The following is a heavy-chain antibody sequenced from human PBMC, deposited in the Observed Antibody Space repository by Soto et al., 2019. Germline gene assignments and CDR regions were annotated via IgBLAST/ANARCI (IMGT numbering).Heavy chain of an antibody. CDR1: GYTFTNYA. CDR3: ARRGDGMDV. J-gene: IGHJ6*02. CDR2: INVGNGNT. Sequence: QVQLVQSGAEEKKPGASVKVSCKASGYTFTNYALHWVRPAPGQRLEWMGWINVGNGNTKYSQKFQGRVTITRDTSASTADMELSSLRSEDTAVYYCARRGDGMDVWGQGTTVTVYS. D-gene: IGHD3-10*01. V-gene: IGHV1-3*05.